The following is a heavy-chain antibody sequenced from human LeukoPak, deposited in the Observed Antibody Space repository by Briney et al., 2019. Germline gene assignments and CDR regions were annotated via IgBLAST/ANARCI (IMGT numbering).Heavy chain of an antibody. V-gene: IGHV3-21*01. CDR2: ISSGSGYI. J-gene: IGHJ4*02. CDR1: EFTFSTYS. D-gene: IGHD4-17*01. Sequence: GGSLRLSCAASEFTFSTYSMNWVRQAPGKGLEWVSSISSGSGYIFYADSVKGRFTISRDNAKNSLYLQMNSLRAEDTAVYYCARDLGGDYRFDYWRQGTLVTVSS. CDR3: ARDLGGDYRFDY.